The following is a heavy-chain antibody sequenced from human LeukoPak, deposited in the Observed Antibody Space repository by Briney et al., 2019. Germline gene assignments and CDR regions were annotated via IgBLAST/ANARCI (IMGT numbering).Heavy chain of an antibody. CDR3: ARDCAGGSNYVVTGGWFDP. CDR2: IYTSGST. J-gene: IGHJ5*02. Sequence: PSETLSLTCTVSGGSISSYYWSWIRQPPGKGLEWIGYIYTSGSTNYNPSLKSRVTISVDTSKNQFSLKLSSVTAADAAVYYCARDCAGGSNYVVTGGWFDPWGQGTLVTVSS. CDR1: GGSISSYY. V-gene: IGHV4-4*09. D-gene: IGHD4-11*01.